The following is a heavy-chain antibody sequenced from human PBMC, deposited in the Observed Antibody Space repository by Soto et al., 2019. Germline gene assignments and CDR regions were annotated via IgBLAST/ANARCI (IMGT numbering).Heavy chain of an antibody. CDR3: AKDSRYDFWSGPGGGDYYYMDV. Sequence: EVQLLESGGGLVQPGGSLRLSCAASGFTFSSYAMSWVRQAPGKGLEWVSAISGSGGSTYYADSVKGRFTISRDNSKNTLYLQMNSLRAEDTAVYYCAKDSRYDFWSGPGGGDYYYMDVWGKGTTVTVSS. CDR1: GFTFSSYA. J-gene: IGHJ6*03. V-gene: IGHV3-23*01. D-gene: IGHD3-3*01. CDR2: ISGSGGST.